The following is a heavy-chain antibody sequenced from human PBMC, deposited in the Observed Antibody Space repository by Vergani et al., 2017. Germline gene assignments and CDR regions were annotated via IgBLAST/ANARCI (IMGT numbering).Heavy chain of an antibody. CDR3: ARPRRSSLGYYFDY. V-gene: IGHV5-51*03. CDR2: IYPGDSDT. Sequence: EVQLVQSGAEVKTPGESLKISCKGSGYSFTNYWIGWVRQMPGKGLQWMGIIYPGDSDTRYSPSFQGQVTISADKSINTAYLHWSSLKASDTAMYYCARPRRSSLGYYFDYWGQGTLLTVSS. J-gene: IGHJ4*02. CDR1: GYSFTNYW. D-gene: IGHD6-6*01.